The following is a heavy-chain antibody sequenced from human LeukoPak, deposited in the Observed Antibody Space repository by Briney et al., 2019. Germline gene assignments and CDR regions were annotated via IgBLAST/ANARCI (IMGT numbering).Heavy chain of an antibody. CDR2: ISSSSSYI. Sequence: PGGSLRLSCAASGFTFSSYSMNWVRQAPGKGLEWVSSISSSSSYIYYADSVKGRFTISRDNSKNTLYLQMNSLRAEDTAVYYCARDGPDIAAAGTLDHWGQGTLVTVSS. J-gene: IGHJ4*02. D-gene: IGHD6-13*01. CDR3: ARDGPDIAAAGTLDH. V-gene: IGHV3-21*01. CDR1: GFTFSSYS.